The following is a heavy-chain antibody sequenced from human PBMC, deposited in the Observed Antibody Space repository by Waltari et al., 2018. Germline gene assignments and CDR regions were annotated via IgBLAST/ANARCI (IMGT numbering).Heavy chain of an antibody. CDR3: AREGRWELLAPGY. CDR2: IYSGSST. V-gene: IGHV3-53*01. D-gene: IGHD1-26*01. J-gene: IGHJ4*02. Sequence: EVQLVESGGGWIQPGGSLRPSCEAPGFTARSNYMSWLREVPGRGVGWVSVIYSGSSTYYADAVKGRFTISRDNSKNTLYLQMDSLRAEDTAVYYCAREGRWELLAPGYWGQGTLVTVSS. CDR1: GFTARSNY.